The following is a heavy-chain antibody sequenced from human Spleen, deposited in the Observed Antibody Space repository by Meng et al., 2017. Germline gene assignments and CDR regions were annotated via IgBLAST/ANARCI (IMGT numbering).Heavy chain of an antibody. V-gene: IGHV4-39*07. D-gene: IGHD6-19*01. J-gene: IGHJ4*02. CDR2: IYYSGST. CDR3: ARIGYSSGWYPSDY. CDR1: GGSISGSSYY. Sequence: SETLSLTCTVSGGSISGSSYYWGWIRQPPGKGLEWIGSIYYSGSTYYNPSLKSRVTISADTSKNQFSLRLSSVTAADTAVYYCARIGYSSGWYPSDYWGQGTLVTVSS.